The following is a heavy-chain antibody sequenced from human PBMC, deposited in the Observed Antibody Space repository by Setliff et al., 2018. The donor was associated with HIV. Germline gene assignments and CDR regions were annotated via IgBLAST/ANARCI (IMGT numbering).Heavy chain of an antibody. Sequence: GESLKISCKASGDKSMTYWIGWVRQMPGKGLEWMGIIFPGDSDTKYSPSFEGQVTISADKSINTAYLQWTSLRASDTAMYYCAKHMVRGAITDEAFDVWGQGTMVTVSS. CDR1: GDKSMTYW. J-gene: IGHJ3*01. CDR2: IFPGDSDT. D-gene: IGHD3-10*01. V-gene: IGHV5-51*01. CDR3: AKHMVRGAITDEAFDV.